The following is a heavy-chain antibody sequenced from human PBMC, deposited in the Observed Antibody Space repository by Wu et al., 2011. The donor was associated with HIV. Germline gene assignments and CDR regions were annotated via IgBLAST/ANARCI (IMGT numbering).Heavy chain of an antibody. J-gene: IGHJ3*01. CDR3: ATVAGAAAGEAFDV. Sequence: QVQLVQSGAEVQKPGASVKVSCKAFGYTFIDYYVYWVRQAPGQGLEYVAWINPDNGYTKYAQKFQGWVTLTRDSSINTAYLQLARVTSDDTAVYYCATVAGAAAGEAFDVWGQGTMVT. CDR1: GYTFIDYY. CDR2: INPDNGYT. V-gene: IGHV1-2*04. D-gene: IGHD6-13*01.